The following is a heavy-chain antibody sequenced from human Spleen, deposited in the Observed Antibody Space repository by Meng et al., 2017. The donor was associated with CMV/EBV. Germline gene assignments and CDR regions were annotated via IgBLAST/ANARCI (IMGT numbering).Heavy chain of an antibody. D-gene: IGHD2-2*01. V-gene: IGHV1-18*04. CDR2: ISTYNGNT. J-gene: IGHJ5*02. CDR1: GYIFTSYY. CDR3: ARGGYQQLSRRWWFDP. Sequence: ASVKVSCKASGYIFTSYYMHWLRQAPGQGLEWVGWISTYNGNTNYAQKSQGRVTLTTDTSSSTAYMELKSLLSDDTAVYYCARGGYQQLSRRWWFDPWGQGTLVTVSS.